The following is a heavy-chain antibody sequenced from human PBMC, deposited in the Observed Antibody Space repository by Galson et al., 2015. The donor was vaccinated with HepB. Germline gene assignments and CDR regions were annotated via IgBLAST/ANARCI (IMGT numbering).Heavy chain of an antibody. Sequence: SLRLSCAASGFTFRSYWMSWVRQAPGKGLEWVAVIWYDGSNKYYADSVKGRFTISRDNSKNTLYLQMNSLRAEDMAVYYCAREASSGWYDYWGQGTLVTVSS. D-gene: IGHD6-19*01. CDR2: IWYDGSNK. V-gene: IGHV3-33*08. CDR3: AREASSGWYDY. CDR1: GFTFRSYW. J-gene: IGHJ4*02.